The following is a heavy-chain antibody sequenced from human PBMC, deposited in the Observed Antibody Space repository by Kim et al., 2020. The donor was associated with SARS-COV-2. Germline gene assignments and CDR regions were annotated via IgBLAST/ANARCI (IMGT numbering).Heavy chain of an antibody. CDR3: AKVLTTWLPAGDAFDI. Sequence: GGSLRLSCAASGFTFSSYAMHWVRQAPGKGLEWVAVIWYDGSNKYYADSVKGRFTISRDNSKNTLYLQMNSLRAEDTAVYYCAKVLTTWLPAGDAFDIWGQGTMVTVSS. CDR1: GFTFSSYA. CDR2: IWYDGSNK. D-gene: IGHD3-22*01. J-gene: IGHJ3*02. V-gene: IGHV3-33*06.